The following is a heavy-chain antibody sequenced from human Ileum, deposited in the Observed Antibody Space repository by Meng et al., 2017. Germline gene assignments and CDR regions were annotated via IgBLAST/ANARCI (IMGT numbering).Heavy chain of an antibody. V-gene: IGHV3-7*01. J-gene: IGHJ6*02. CDR1: GFSFSTSW. D-gene: IGHD1-26*01. Sequence: GGSLRLSCAASGFSFSTSWMSWVRQTPGMGLELVANINQGGNEINYVDSVKGRFTISRDNAKNSLYLQMNSLRGDDSAVYYCARDPGSGAYDLWGQGTAVTVSS. CDR3: ARDPGSGAYDL. CDR2: INQGGNEI.